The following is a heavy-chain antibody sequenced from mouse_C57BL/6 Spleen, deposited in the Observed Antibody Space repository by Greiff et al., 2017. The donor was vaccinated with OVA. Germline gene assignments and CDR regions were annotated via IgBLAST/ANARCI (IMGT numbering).Heavy chain of an antibody. Sequence: QVQLQQSGAELVRPGTSVKVSCKASGYAFTNYLIEWVKQRPGQGLEWIGVINPGSGGTNYNEKFKGKATLTADKSSSTAYLQLSSLTSEDSAVYFCERGGFLYAMDYWGQGTSVTVSS. CDR1: GYAFTNYL. V-gene: IGHV1-54*01. CDR3: ERGGFLYAMDY. CDR2: INPGSGGT. J-gene: IGHJ4*01.